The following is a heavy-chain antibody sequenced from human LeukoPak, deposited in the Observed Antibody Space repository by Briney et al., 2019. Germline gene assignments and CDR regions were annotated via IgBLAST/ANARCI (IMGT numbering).Heavy chain of an antibody. CDR3: ARVKQQLVFDAFDI. V-gene: IGHV1-18*01. J-gene: IGHJ3*02. Sequence: ASVKVSCKASGYTFTGYGISWVRQAPGQGLEWMGWISAYNGNTNYAQKLQGRVTMTTDTSTSTAYTELRSLRSDDTAVYYCARVKQQLVFDAFDIWGQGTVVTVSS. CDR2: ISAYNGNT. CDR1: GYTFTGYG. D-gene: IGHD6-13*01.